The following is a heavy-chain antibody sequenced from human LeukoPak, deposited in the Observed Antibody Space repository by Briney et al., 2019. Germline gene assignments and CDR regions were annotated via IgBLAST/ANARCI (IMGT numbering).Heavy chain of an antibody. CDR2: IRYDGSNN. Sequence: GGSLRLSCAASGFTFSSYAMSWVRQAPGKGLEWVAFIRYDGSNNYYADSVKGRFTVSRDNSKNTVYLQMHSLRAEDTAIYYCAKDRVAADDYWGRGILVTVSS. V-gene: IGHV3-30*02. J-gene: IGHJ4*02. CDR3: AKDRVAADDY. CDR1: GFTFSSYA. D-gene: IGHD6-13*01.